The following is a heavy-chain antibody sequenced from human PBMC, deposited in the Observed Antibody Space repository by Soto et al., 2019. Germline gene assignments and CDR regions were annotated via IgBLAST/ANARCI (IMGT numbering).Heavy chain of an antibody. V-gene: IGHV1-18*04. CDR1: GYTFTSYG. CDR3: ARGLAMTTVKRGYYYYGMDV. D-gene: IGHD4-17*01. J-gene: IGHJ6*02. CDR2: ISAYNGNT. Sequence: ASVKVSCKASGYTFTSYGISWVRQAPGQGLEWMGWISAYNGNTNYAQKLQGRVTMTTDTSTSTAYMELRSLRSDDTAVYYCARGLAMTTVKRGYYYYGMDVWGQGTTVTVS.